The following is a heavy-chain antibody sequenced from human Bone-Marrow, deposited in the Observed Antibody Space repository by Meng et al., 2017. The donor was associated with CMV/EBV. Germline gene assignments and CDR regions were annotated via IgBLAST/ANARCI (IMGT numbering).Heavy chain of an antibody. CDR2: FDPEDGET. J-gene: IGHJ4*02. CDR1: GYTLTELS. V-gene: IGHV1-24*01. Sequence: ASVKVSCKVSGYTLTELSMHWVRQAPGKGLEWMGGFDPEDGETIYAQKFQGRATMTEDTSTDTAYMELSSLRSEDTAVYYCATAVVVPAAIDYFDYWGQGTLVTVSS. CDR3: ATAVVVPAAIDYFDY. D-gene: IGHD2-2*01.